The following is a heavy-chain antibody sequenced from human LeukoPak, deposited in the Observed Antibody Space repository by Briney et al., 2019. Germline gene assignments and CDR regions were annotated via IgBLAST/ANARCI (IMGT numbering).Heavy chain of an antibody. CDR3: ARLPLYGGPLYYLDY. V-gene: IGHV4-39*01. Sequence: PSETLSLTCTVSGDSISSSSYFWGWIRQPPGKGLEWIGSIYYSGSPYYNPSLKSRVTISVDTYKKQFSLTLSSVTAADTAVYYCARLPLYGGPLYYLDYWGQGTLVTVAS. CDR2: IYYSGSP. J-gene: IGHJ4*02. CDR1: GDSISSSSYF. D-gene: IGHD4-23*01.